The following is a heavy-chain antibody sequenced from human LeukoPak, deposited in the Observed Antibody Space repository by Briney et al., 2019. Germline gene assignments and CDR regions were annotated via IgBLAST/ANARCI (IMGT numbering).Heavy chain of an antibody. V-gene: IGHV3-23*01. J-gene: IGHJ4*02. CDR2: ISGSGGST. CDR3: ARGGTTGTTSPDY. Sequence: GGSLRLSCAASGFTFSSYAMSWVRQAPGKGLEWVSVISGSGGSTHYADSVKGRFTISRDNSKNTLHLQMSSLRAEDTAVYYCARGGTTGTTSPDYWGQGTLVTVSS. D-gene: IGHD1-1*01. CDR1: GFTFSSYA.